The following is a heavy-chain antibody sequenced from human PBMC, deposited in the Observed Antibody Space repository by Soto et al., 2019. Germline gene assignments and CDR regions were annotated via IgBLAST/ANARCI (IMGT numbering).Heavy chain of an antibody. CDR1: GYTFTSYA. CDR2: INAGNGNT. D-gene: IGHD6-6*01. J-gene: IGHJ5*02. Sequence: QVQLVQSGAEVKKPGASVKVSCKASGYTFTSYAMHWVRQAPGQRLEWMGWINAGNGNTKYSQKFQGRVTITRDTSASTAYMELSSLRSEDTAVYYCAREEGYSSSSRWFDPWGQGTLVTVSS. CDR3: AREEGYSSSSRWFDP. V-gene: IGHV1-3*01.